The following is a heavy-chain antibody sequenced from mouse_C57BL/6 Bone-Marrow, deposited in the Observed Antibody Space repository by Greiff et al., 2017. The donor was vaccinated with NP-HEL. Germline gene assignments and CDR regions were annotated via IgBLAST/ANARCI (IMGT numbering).Heavy chain of an antibody. CDR3: ASPYDYDVAWFAY. Sequence: EVHLVESGGDLVKPGGSLKLSCAASGFTFSSYGMSWVRQTPDKRLEWVATISSGGSYTYYPDSVKGRFTISSDNAKNTLSLQMSSLKSEDTAMYYCASPYDYDVAWFAYWGQGTLVTVSA. D-gene: IGHD2-4*01. CDR1: GFTFSSYG. CDR2: ISSGGSYT. J-gene: IGHJ3*01. V-gene: IGHV5-6*01.